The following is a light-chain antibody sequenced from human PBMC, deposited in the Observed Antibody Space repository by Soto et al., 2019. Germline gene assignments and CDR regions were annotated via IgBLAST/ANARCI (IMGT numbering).Light chain of an antibody. CDR3: SSYAASNNFYFV. V-gene: IGLV2-8*01. J-gene: IGLJ3*02. Sequence: QSALTQPPSASGSPGQSVTISCTGTSSDVGGYNYVSWYQQYPGRATKLMIYEVTKRPSGAPDRFSGSKSGNTASLTVSGLQAEDEADYYCSSYAASNNFYFVFGGGTKLTVL. CDR1: SSDVGGYNY. CDR2: EVT.